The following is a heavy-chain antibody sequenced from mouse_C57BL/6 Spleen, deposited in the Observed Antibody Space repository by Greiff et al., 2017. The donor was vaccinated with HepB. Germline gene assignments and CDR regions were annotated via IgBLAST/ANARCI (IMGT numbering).Heavy chain of an antibody. CDR1: GYTFTSYN. D-gene: IGHD1-1*01. V-gene: IGHV1-12*01. CDR2: IYPGNGDT. CDR3: ARAERYYYGSSPYWCFDV. Sequence: QVQLKESGAELVRPGASVKMSCKASGYTFTSYNMHWVKQTPRQGLEWIGAIYPGNGDTSYNQKFKGKATLTVDKSSSTAYMQLSSLTSEDSAVYFCARAERYYYGSSPYWCFDVWGTGTTVTVSS. J-gene: IGHJ1*03.